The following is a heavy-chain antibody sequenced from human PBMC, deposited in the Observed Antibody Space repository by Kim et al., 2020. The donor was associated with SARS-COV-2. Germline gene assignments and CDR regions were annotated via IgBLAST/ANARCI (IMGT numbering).Heavy chain of an antibody. CDR2: IYYSGST. V-gene: IGHV4-39*01. J-gene: IGHJ4*02. Sequence: SETLSLTCTVSGGSISSSSYYWGWIRQPPGKGLEWIGSIYYSGSTYYNPSLKSRVTISVDTSKNQFSLKLSSVTAADTAVYYCARLTSGFGSGYSEYFDYWGQGTLVTVSS. CDR1: GGSISSSSYY. CDR3: ARLTSGFGSGYSEYFDY. D-gene: IGHD3-22*01.